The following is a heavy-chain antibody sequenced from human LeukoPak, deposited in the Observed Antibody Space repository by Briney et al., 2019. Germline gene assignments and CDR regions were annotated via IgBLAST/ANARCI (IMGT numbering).Heavy chain of an antibody. J-gene: IGHJ3*02. CDR3: ATAVIVAVFGDAFDI. Sequence: ASVKVPCKASGYTXTGYFMHWVRQAPGQGLEWMGWINPNSGGTNYAQKFQGRVTMTRDTSISTAYMELRRLRYDDTAVYYCATAVIVAVFGDAFDIWGQGTLVTVSS. D-gene: IGHD6-13*01. CDR2: INPNSGGT. CDR1: GYTXTGYF. V-gene: IGHV1-2*02.